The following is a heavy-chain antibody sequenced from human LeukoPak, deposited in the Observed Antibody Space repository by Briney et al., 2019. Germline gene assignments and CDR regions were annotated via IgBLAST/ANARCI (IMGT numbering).Heavy chain of an antibody. CDR2: ISYSGST. Sequence: SETLSLTCTVSGGSISSYYWSWVRQPPGKGLEWIGYISYSGSTNYNPSLKSRVTISVDTSKNQFSLKLSSVTAADTAVYYCARDRRFSYWGQGTLVTVSS. J-gene: IGHJ4*02. CDR3: ARDRRFSY. CDR1: GGSISSYY. D-gene: IGHD3-3*01. V-gene: IGHV4-59*01.